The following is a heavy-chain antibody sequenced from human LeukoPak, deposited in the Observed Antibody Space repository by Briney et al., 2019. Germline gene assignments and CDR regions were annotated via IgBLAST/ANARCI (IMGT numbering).Heavy chain of an antibody. V-gene: IGHV4-39*07. CDR2: IYHSGST. D-gene: IGHD3-22*01. Sequence: PSETLSLTCTVSGGSISSSSYYWGWIRQPPGKGLEWIGSIYHSGSTYYNPSLKSRVTISVDTSKNQFSLKLSSVTAADTAVYYCAREPQYYYDSSGYYSSPYFDYWGQGTPVTVSS. CDR1: GGSISSSSYY. J-gene: IGHJ4*02. CDR3: AREPQYYYDSSGYYSSPYFDY.